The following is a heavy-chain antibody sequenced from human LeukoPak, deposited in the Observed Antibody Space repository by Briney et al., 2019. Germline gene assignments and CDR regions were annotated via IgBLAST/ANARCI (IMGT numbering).Heavy chain of an antibody. V-gene: IGHV4-39*01. CDR3: ARLRAAAGGNWFDP. CDR1: GGSISSSSYY. Sequence: SETLSLTCTVSGGSISSSSYYWGWIRQPPGKGLEWIGSIYYSGSTYYNPSLKSRVTISVDTSKDQFSLKLSSVTAADTAVYYCARLRAAAGGNWFDPWGQGTLVTVSS. D-gene: IGHD6-13*01. CDR2: IYYSGST. J-gene: IGHJ5*02.